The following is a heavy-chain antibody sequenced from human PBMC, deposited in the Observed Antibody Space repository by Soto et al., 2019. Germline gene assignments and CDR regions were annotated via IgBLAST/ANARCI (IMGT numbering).Heavy chain of an antibody. D-gene: IGHD2-8*01. V-gene: IGHV4-39*01. CDR3: LSQRTSVLTQAYFDY. CDR1: DGSVSNSNYY. J-gene: IGHJ4*02. CDR2: VYYGGRS. Sequence: SQTLSLTCTLSDGSVSNSNYYWGWIRQSPGKGLEWIGSVYYGGRSFCKSCVKSRVTISVHSPKNQLFRNLHPVTASDTAVYYCLSQRTSVLTQAYFDYWGPGALVTVSS.